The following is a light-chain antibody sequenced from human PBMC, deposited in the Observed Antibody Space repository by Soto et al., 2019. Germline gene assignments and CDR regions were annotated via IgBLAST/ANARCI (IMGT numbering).Light chain of an antibody. CDR3: QSYDSSLSGYV. V-gene: IGLV1-47*01. CDR2: RNN. CDR1: SSNIGSNY. Sequence: QSVLTQPPSASGTPGQRVTISCSGSSSNIGSNYVYWYQHLPGTAPKLLIYRNNQRPSGVPDRISGSKSGTSASLAISGLRSEDEADYYCQSYDSSLSGYVFGTGTKLTVL. J-gene: IGLJ1*01.